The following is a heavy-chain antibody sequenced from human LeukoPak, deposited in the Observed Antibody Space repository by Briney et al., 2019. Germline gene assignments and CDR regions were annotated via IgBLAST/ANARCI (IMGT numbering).Heavy chain of an antibody. CDR1: GFTVSSNY. CDR3: ARDQLEVVVPAATLSDDAFDI. D-gene: IGHD2-2*01. J-gene: IGHJ3*02. CDR2: IYSGGST. V-gene: IGHV3-53*01. Sequence: GGSLRLSCAASGFTVSSNYMSWVRQAPGKGLEWVSVIYSGGSTYYADSVKGRFTISRDNSKNTLYLHMNSLRAEDTAVYYCARDQLEVVVPAATLSDDAFDIWGQGTMVTVSS.